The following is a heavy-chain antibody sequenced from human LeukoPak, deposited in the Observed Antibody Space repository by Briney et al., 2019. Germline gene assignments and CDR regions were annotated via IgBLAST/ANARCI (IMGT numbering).Heavy chain of an antibody. CDR2: IIPIFGTA. CDR1: GYTFTSYS. J-gene: IGHJ4*02. D-gene: IGHD3-3*01. V-gene: IGHV1-69*05. Sequence: SLKLSCKASGYTFTSYSISWVRQAPGQGLEWMGRIIPIFGTANYTQTFQGRVTISTDQSTSTSYLKLSSLTSEATAVYYCPTERFLEWSWGYYFDSWGQGTLVTVSS. CDR3: PTERFLEWSWGYYFDS.